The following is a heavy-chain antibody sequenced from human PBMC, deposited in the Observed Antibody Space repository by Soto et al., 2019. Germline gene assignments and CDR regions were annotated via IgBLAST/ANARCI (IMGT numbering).Heavy chain of an antibody. D-gene: IGHD4-17*01. CDR1: GFTFSDYA. Sequence: GGSLRLSCAASGFTFSDYAMHWVRQAPGKGLEWVAVIWHDGSNKYYADSVKGRFTISRDNSKNTLYLQMNSLRAEDTAVYFCARPALLVTTFDSWGQRTPVTVSS. CDR3: ARPALLVTTFDS. V-gene: IGHV3-33*01. J-gene: IGHJ4*02. CDR2: IWHDGSNK.